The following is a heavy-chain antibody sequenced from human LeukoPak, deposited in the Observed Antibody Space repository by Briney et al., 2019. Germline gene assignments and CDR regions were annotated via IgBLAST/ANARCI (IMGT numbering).Heavy chain of an antibody. V-gene: IGHV3-23*01. J-gene: IGHJ4*02. D-gene: IGHD5-24*01. CDR1: GFTFSSHG. Sequence: GGSLRLSCVASGFTFSSHGMNWVRQAPGKGLEWVSGIIPSGHTTYYADPVRGRFTISRDSSRNTVYLQMNSLRAEDTAVYYCAKDDRWLQFCCWGQGTLVTVSA. CDR2: IIPSGHTT. CDR3: AKDDRWLQFCC.